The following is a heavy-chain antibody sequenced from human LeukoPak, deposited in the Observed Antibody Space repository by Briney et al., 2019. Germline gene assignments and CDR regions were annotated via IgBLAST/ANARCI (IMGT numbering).Heavy chain of an antibody. Sequence: GASVKVSCKASGYTFTGYYMHWVRQAPGQGLEWMGRINPNGGGTNYAQKFQGRVTMTRDTSISTAYMELSRLRSDDTAVYYCARDPGYCTNGVCYTDRYYFDYWGQGTLVTVSS. CDR2: INPNGGGT. D-gene: IGHD2-8*01. J-gene: IGHJ4*02. CDR1: GYTFTGYY. V-gene: IGHV1-2*06. CDR3: ARDPGYCTNGVCYTDRYYFDY.